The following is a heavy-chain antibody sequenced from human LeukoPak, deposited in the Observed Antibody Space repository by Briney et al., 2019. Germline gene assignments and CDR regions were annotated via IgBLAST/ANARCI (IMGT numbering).Heavy chain of an antibody. CDR1: GYTFTGYY. V-gene: IGHV1-2*02. Sequence: GASVKVSCKASGYTFTGYYMHWVRQAPGQGLEWMGWINPNSGGTNYAQKFQGRVTMTRDTSISTAYMELSRLRSDDTAVYYCARDSAVGATVWFDSWGQGTLVTVSS. CDR2: INPNSGGT. CDR3: ARDSAVGATVWFDS. D-gene: IGHD1-26*01. J-gene: IGHJ5*01.